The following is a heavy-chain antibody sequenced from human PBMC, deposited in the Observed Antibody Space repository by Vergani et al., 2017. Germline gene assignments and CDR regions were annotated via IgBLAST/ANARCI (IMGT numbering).Heavy chain of an antibody. J-gene: IGHJ6*02. CDR1: GGTFSSYA. Sequence: QVQLVQSGAEVKKPGSSVKVSCKASGGTFSSYAISWVRQAPGQGLEWMGRIIPIFGTANYAQKFQGRVTITADESTSTAYMEVSSLRSEDTAVYYCARDEGAIVVVPAAMDYYYYGMDVWGQGTTVTVSS. CDR2: IIPIFGTA. V-gene: IGHV1-69*13. D-gene: IGHD2-2*01. CDR3: ARDEGAIVVVPAAMDYYYYGMDV.